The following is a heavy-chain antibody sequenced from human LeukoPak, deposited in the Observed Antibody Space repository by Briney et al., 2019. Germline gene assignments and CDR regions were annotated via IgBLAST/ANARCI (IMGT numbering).Heavy chain of an antibody. CDR2: IIPSFGTA. CDR3: ARDTPDYGGYFDY. Sequence: SVKVSCKASGGTFTSYAISWVRQAPGQGLEWMGGIIPSFGTANYAQKCQGRVTSTTDESTSTAYMELSSLRSEDTAVYYCARDTPDYGGYFDYWGQGTLVTVSS. CDR1: GGTFTSYA. D-gene: IGHD4-23*01. J-gene: IGHJ4*02. V-gene: IGHV1-69*05.